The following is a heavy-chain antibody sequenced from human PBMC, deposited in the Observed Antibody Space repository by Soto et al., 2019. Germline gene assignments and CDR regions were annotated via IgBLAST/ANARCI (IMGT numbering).Heavy chain of an antibody. J-gene: IGHJ4*02. CDR1: GGSISSYY. CDR2: IYYSGST. CDR3: ARRYGGNFDY. D-gene: IGHD1-26*01. V-gene: IGHV4-59*01. Sequence: QVQLQESGPGLVKPSETLSLTCTVSGGSISSYYWSWIRQPPGKGLEWIGYIYYSGSTNYNPSLRSRVTMSVDTSKNQFSLKLSSVTAAETAVYYCARRYGGNFDYWGQGTLVTVSS.